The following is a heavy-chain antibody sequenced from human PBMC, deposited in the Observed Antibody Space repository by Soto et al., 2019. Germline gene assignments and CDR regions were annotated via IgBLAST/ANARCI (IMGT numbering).Heavy chain of an antibody. CDR1: GFTLRTSG. D-gene: IGHD6-25*01. V-gene: IGHV3-30*18. J-gene: IGHJ4*02. Sequence: GGSLRLSCVASGFTLRTSGMHWVRQAPSKGLEWVAVISHDGSNQFYAESVKGRFTISRDNSKNMLYLQMNSLRADDSAVYFCAKDSSAAFDYWGQGTVVTISS. CDR2: ISHDGSNQ. CDR3: AKDSSAAFDY.